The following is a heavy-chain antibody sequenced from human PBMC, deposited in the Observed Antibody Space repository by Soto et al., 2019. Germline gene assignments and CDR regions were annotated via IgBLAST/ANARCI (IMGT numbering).Heavy chain of an antibody. CDR3: ARNMVRGVIHRYGMDV. V-gene: IGHV5-10-1*01. CDR1: GYSFTSYW. D-gene: IGHD3-10*01. J-gene: IGHJ6*02. Sequence: GESLKISCKGSGYSFTSYWISWVRQMPGKGLEWMGRIDPSDSYTNYSPSFQGHVTISADKSISTAYLQWSSLKASDTAMYYCARNMVRGVIHRYGMDVWGQGTTVTVSS. CDR2: IDPSDSYT.